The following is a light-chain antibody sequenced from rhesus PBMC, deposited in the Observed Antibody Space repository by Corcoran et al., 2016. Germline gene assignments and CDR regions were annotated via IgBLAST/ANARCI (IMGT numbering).Light chain of an antibody. CDR3: LQGYTTPWT. CDR2: AAS. CDR1: QGINKE. V-gene: IGKV1-94*01. J-gene: IGKJ1*01. Sequence: DIQMTQSPSSLSASVGDRVTVTCRASQGINKELSWYQQKPGKAPTLLSYAASSLQSGGSSRFSGSGSGTDYTLPISSLQPEAVATYSCLQGYTTPWTFGQGTKVEIK.